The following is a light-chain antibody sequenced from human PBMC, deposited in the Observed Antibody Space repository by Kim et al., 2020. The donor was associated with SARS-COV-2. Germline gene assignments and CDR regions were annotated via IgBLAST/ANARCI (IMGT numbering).Light chain of an antibody. Sequence: SYELTQPSSVSVSPGQTARITCGGNNIGSKSVHWYQQKPGQAPVLVIYYDSDRPSGIPERFSGSNSGNTATLTISRVEAGDEADYYCQVWDSSSDHPGVVFGGGTQLTVL. CDR1: NIGSKS. J-gene: IGLJ2*01. CDR3: QVWDSSSDHPGVV. V-gene: IGLV3-21*04. CDR2: YDS.